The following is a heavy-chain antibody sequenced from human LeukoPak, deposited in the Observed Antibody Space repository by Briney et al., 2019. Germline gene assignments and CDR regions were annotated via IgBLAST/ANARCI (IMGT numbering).Heavy chain of an antibody. V-gene: IGHV3-11*01. Sequence: GGSLRLSCAASGFTFSDYYMSWIRQAPGKGLEWVSYISSSGSTIYYADSVKGRFTISRDNATNSLYLQMNSLRAEATAVYYCARAEYSSSSEGFDPWGQGPLVTVSS. CDR3: ARAEYSSSSEGFDP. CDR1: GFTFSDYY. CDR2: ISSSGSTI. D-gene: IGHD6-6*01. J-gene: IGHJ5*02.